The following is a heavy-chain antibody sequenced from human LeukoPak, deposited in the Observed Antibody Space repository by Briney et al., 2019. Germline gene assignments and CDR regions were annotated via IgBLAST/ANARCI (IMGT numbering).Heavy chain of an antibody. CDR2: IYAGGTT. Sequence: GGSLRLSCAASGFTVSNSFMSWVRGARGKGLEWVSIIYAGGTTYYADSVKGRFTISRDNSKNTLYLQMNSLRAGDTAVYYCARDDRIAAPGTFDYWGPGTLVTVSS. V-gene: IGHV3-53*01. J-gene: IGHJ4*02. D-gene: IGHD6-13*01. CDR3: ARDDRIAAPGTFDY. CDR1: GFTVSNSF.